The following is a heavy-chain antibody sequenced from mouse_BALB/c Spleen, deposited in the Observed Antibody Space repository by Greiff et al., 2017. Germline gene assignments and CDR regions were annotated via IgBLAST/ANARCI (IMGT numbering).Heavy chain of an antibody. CDR2: IWSGGST. J-gene: IGHJ1*01. Sequence: VQLQQSGPGLVQPSQSLSITCTVSGFSLTSYGVHWVRQSPGKGLEWLGVIWSGGSTDYNAAFISRLSISKDNSKSQVFFKMNSLQADDTAIYYCARSEYGLWYFDVWGAGTTVTVSS. V-gene: IGHV2-4-1*01. CDR3: ARSEYGLWYFDV. CDR1: GFSLTSYG. D-gene: IGHD1-1*01.